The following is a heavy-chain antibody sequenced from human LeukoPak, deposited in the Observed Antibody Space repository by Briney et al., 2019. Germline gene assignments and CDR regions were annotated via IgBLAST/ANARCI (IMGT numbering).Heavy chain of an antibody. V-gene: IGHV3-30*19. J-gene: IGHJ4*02. CDR2: ISYDGSNK. Sequence: PGGSLRLSCAASGFTFSSYGMHWVRQAPGKGLEWVAVISYDGSNKYYADSVKGRFTISRDNSKNTLYLQMNSLRAEDTAVYYCATHRMRPTGGGFDYWGQGTLVTVSS. CDR1: GFTFSSYG. D-gene: IGHD1-1*01. CDR3: ATHRMRPTGGGFDY.